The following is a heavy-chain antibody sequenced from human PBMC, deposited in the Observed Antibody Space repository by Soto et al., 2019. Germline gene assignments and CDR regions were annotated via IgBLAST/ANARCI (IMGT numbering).Heavy chain of an antibody. CDR3: EKSILHCSGGSCYGTDYYYGMDV. Sequence: GSLRLSCAASGXTFTNHAMNWVRQAPGKGLELVSSLIGSGSITYYADSVKGRFTISRDNSKNTLYLQMKSMVAEDTGIYYCEKSILHCSGGSCYGTDYYYGMDVWGQGTTVTVS. V-gene: IGHV3-23*01. CDR1: GXTFTNHA. D-gene: IGHD2-15*01. J-gene: IGHJ6*02. CDR2: LIGSGSIT.